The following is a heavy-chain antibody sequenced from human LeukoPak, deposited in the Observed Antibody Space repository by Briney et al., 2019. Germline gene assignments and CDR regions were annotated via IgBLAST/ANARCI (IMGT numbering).Heavy chain of an antibody. J-gene: IGHJ4*02. CDR1: GDSISSYY. V-gene: IGHV4-4*07. CDR2: IYTSGST. Sequence: SETLSLTCTVSGDSISSYYWSWIRQPAGKGLEWIGRIYTSGSTNYNPSLKSRVTISVDTSKNQFSLKLSSVTAADTAVYYCARGDSSGWISRFWGQGTLVTLSS. D-gene: IGHD6-19*01. CDR3: ARGDSSGWISRF.